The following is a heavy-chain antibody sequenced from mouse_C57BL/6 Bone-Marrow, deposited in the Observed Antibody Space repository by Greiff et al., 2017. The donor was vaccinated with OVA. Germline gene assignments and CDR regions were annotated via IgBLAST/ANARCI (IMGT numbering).Heavy chain of an antibody. D-gene: IGHD1-1*01. J-gene: IGHJ1*03. CDR2: IDPSDSYT. V-gene: IGHV1-69*01. Sequence: QVQLQQPGAELVMPGASVKLSCKASGYTFTSYWMHWVKQRPGQGLEWIGEIDPSDSYTKYNPKFKGKSTLTVDKSSTTAYMQLSSLTSDDSAVYYCARTYYGSSLGYFDVWGTGTTVTVSS. CDR1: GYTFTSYW. CDR3: ARTYYGSSLGYFDV.